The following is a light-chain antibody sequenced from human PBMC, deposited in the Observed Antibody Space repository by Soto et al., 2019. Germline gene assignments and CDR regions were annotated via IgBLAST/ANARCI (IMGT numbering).Light chain of an antibody. J-gene: IGKJ1*01. CDR3: QQYNSYWT. V-gene: IGKV1-5*03. CDR1: QIFSSW. Sequence: DIQMTQSPSTLSAYVGDRVTNTCRVSQIFSSWLAWYQQKPGKAPKLLIYKASSLESWVPSRFSGSGSGTEFTLTISSLQPGDFATYYCQQYNSYWTFGQGTKV. CDR2: KAS.